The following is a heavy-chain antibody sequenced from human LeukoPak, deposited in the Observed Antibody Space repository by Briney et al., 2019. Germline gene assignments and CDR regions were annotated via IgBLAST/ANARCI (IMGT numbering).Heavy chain of an antibody. Sequence: GGSLRLSCAASGFTFSSYWMSWVRQAPGKGLEWVANIKQDGSEEYYVDSVKGRFTISRDNAKNSLYLQMNSLRAEDTAVYYCARDLWDYYDSSGYFHGYWGQGTLVTVSS. CDR3: ARDLWDYYDSSGYFHGY. CDR2: IKQDGSEE. V-gene: IGHV3-7*01. D-gene: IGHD3-22*01. J-gene: IGHJ4*02. CDR1: GFTFSSYW.